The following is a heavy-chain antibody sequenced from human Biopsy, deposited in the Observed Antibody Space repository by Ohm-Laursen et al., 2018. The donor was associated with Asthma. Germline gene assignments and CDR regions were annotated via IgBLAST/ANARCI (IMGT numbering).Heavy chain of an antibody. D-gene: IGHD6-6*01. Sequence: TLSLTCIVSGDAMSTSGSHWGWIRQSPGKGLEWIGSIYYSGRTYYNPSLESRVTISADTSKNHFSLKVTSVTAADTAVYYCARAVSSSSYWYFDLWGRGDLVTVSS. J-gene: IGHJ2*01. V-gene: IGHV4-39*02. CDR3: ARAVSSSSYWYFDL. CDR2: IYYSGRT. CDR1: GDAMSTSGSH.